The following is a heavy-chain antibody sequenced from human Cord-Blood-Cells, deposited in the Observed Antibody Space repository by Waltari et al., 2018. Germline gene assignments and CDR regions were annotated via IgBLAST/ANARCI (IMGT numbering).Heavy chain of an antibody. D-gene: IGHD2-15*01. CDR2: ICQSGST. CDR3: SRDSDIVKLPRGWFHP. J-gene: IGHJ5*02. Sequence: QVQLQESGPGLVKPSETLSLTCAVSGYSISSGYYWGWIRQPPGKGLEWIWSICQSGSTHHNPSPKRRIPISIDTAKNQFPLKLSSVTPADTAVYYCSRDSDIVKLPRGWFHPLGQGTPVTVSS. CDR1: GYSISSGYY. V-gene: IGHV4-38-2*02.